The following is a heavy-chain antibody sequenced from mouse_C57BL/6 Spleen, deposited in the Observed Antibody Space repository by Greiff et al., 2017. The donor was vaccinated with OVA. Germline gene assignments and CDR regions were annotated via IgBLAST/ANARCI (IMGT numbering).Heavy chain of an antibody. V-gene: IGHV1-26*01. Sequence: EVQLQQSGPELVKPGASVKLSCKASGYTFTDYYMNWVKQSHGKSLEWIGDINPNNGGTSYNQKFKGKATLTVDKSSSTAYMWLRSRTSDDSAVDYCAREGNFYYAIDYWGQGTSVTVSS. CDR3: AREGNFYYAIDY. J-gene: IGHJ4*01. D-gene: IGHD2-1*01. CDR1: GYTFTDYY. CDR2: INPNNGGT.